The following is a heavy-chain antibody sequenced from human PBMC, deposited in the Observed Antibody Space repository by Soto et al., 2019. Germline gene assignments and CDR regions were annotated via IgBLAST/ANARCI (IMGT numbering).Heavy chain of an antibody. CDR3: ARTKCSGGSCYSWSLDY. CDR1: GGSTTTGGYY. D-gene: IGHD2-15*01. V-gene: IGHV4-31*03. Sequence: LSLTFTVSGGSTTTGGYYWSWIRQLPGKGLEWIGHRYYSESTYYNPSLKSRVSISLDTSKNQFSLKLSFVTAADTAMYYCARTKCSGGSCYSWSLDYWGQGTPVTVSS. J-gene: IGHJ4*02. CDR2: RYYSEST.